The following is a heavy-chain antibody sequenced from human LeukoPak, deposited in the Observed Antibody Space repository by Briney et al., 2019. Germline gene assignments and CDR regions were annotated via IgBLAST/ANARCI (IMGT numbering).Heavy chain of an antibody. Sequence: GGSLRLSCSASGVTFSDYYSMNWVRQAPGKGLEWVGRIKSKTDGGTTDYAAPVKGRFTISKDDSKNTLYLQMNSLKTEDTAVYYCTTDWDTTGDYWGQGALVTVSS. CDR1: GVTFSDYY. D-gene: IGHD1-1*01. V-gene: IGHV3-15*01. CDR2: IKSKTDGGTT. J-gene: IGHJ4*02. CDR3: TTDWDTTGDY.